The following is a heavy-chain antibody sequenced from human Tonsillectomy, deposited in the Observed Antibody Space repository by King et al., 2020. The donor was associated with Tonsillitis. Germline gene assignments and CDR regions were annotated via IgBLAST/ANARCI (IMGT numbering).Heavy chain of an antibody. CDR1: GGSVSSGGYF. D-gene: IGHD1-14*01. J-gene: IGHJ5*02. Sequence: VQLQESGPGLVKPSETLSLTCSVSGGSVSSGGYFWSWIRQPPGKGLEWIGFVHDSGRTNYNPSLKSRVSISLDASKNQFSLKLTSVTPADTAVYYCARDQPGSWFDPWGQGTLVTVSS. CDR3: ARDQPGSWFDP. CDR2: VHDSGRT. V-gene: IGHV4-61*08.